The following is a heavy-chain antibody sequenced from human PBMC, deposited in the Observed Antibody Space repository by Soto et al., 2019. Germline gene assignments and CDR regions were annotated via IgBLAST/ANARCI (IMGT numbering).Heavy chain of an antibody. CDR2: IYSGGST. J-gene: IGHJ1*01. V-gene: IGHV3-53*01. CDR1: GFSVSSSH. CDR3: ARDRVESGYPEYFQH. Sequence: GGSLRLSCAASGFSVSSSHMNWVRQAPGKGPEWVSVIYSGGSTYYADSVKGRFTISRDNSKNTLYLQMNSLRAEDTAVYYCARDRVESGYPEYFQHWGQGTLVTAPQ. D-gene: IGHD3-22*01.